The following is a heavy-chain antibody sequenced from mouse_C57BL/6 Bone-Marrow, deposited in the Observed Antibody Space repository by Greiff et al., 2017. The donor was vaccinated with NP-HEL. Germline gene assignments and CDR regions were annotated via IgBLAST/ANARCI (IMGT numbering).Heavy chain of an antibody. CDR3: ARWGDGYYVWYFDV. J-gene: IGHJ1*03. Sequence: QVQLKQSGAELARPGASVKLSCKASGYTFTSYGISWVKQRTGQGLEWIGEIYPRSGNTYYNEKFKGKATLTADKSSSTAYMELRSLTSEDSAVYFCARWGDGYYVWYFDVWGTGTTVTVSS. CDR2: IYPRSGNT. D-gene: IGHD2-3*01. V-gene: IGHV1-81*01. CDR1: GYTFTSYG.